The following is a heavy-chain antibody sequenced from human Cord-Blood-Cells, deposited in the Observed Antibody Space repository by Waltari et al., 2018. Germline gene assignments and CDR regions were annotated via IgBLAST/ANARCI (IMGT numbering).Heavy chain of an antibody. Sequence: EVQLVESGGGLVKPGGSLRLSCAASGFTFSNAWMSWVRQAPGKGLEWVGRIKSKTDGETTDYAAPVKGRFTISRDDSKNTLYLQMNSLKTEDTAVYYCTTDITGTTYYWGQGTLVTVSS. D-gene: IGHD1-7*01. J-gene: IGHJ4*02. CDR3: TTDITGTTYY. CDR2: IKSKTDGETT. CDR1: GFTFSNAW. V-gene: IGHV3-15*01.